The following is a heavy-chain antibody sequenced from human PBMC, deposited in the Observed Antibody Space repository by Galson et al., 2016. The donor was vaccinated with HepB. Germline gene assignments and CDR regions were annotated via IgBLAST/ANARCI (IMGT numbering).Heavy chain of an antibody. CDR1: GFTFDTHA. CDR3: ARDLLGSVITRSFIDY. J-gene: IGHJ4*02. CDR2: ISYNGYNN. Sequence: SLRLSCAASGFTFDTHALHWVRQAPGKGLQWVAVISYNGYNNFYADSVKGRFTISRDDSKNTVHLQMDSLRVEDTAVYYCARDLLGSVITRSFIDYWGQGTLVTVSS. D-gene: IGHD1-14*01. V-gene: IGHV3-30-3*01.